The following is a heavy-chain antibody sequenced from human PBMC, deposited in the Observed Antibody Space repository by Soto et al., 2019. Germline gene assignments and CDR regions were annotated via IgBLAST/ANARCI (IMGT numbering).Heavy chain of an antibody. CDR1: GFTFSSYW. J-gene: IGHJ6*02. CDR2: IKQDGSEE. D-gene: IGHD6-13*01. Sequence: EVQLVESGGGLVQPGGSLRLSCVDSGFTFSSYWMSWVRQAPVKGLEWVGNIKQDGSEENYVDSVKGRFTISRDNAKNSMYLQMESLRVEDTAVYYWASIAASGRGWDGWGQGTTVVVSS. CDR3: ASIAASGRGWDG. V-gene: IGHV3-7*01.